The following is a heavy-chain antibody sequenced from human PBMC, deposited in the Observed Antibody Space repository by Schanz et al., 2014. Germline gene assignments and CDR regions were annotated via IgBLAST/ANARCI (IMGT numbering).Heavy chain of an antibody. CDR1: GFTFRSYW. D-gene: IGHD3-10*01. V-gene: IGHV3-7*01. J-gene: IGHJ4*02. Sequence: EMQLVESGGGLIQPGGSLRLSCAASGFTFRSYWMNWVRQAPGKGLEWVANIKQDGSDKHYVDSVKGRFTISRDNAKNSLYLQMNSLRAEDTAVYYCAREGERKGMLPYYFDYWGQGALVTVSS. CDR2: IKQDGSDK. CDR3: AREGERKGMLPYYFDY.